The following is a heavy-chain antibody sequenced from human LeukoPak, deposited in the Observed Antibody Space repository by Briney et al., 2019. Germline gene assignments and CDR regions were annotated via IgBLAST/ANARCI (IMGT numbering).Heavy chain of an antibody. D-gene: IGHD6-19*01. Sequence: SSETLSLTCTVSGGSISSYYWSWIRQPPGKGLEWIGYIYYSGSTNYNPSLKSRVTISVDTSKNQFSLKLSSVTAADTAVYYCARHIGPRVAVAGTPYYYYGMDVWGQGTTVTVSS. CDR3: ARHIGPRVAVAGTPYYYYGMDV. CDR2: IYYSGST. CDR1: GGSISSYY. V-gene: IGHV4-59*08. J-gene: IGHJ6*02.